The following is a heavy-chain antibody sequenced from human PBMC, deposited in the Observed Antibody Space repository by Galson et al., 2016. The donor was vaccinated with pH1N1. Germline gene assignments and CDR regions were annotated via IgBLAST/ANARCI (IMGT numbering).Heavy chain of an antibody. D-gene: IGHD2-15*01. CDR2: ISNNALTT. CDR3: AKTVGSTLGH. Sequence: LRLSCATSGFTFSSNAMSWVRQAPGKGLEWISTISNNALTTYYADSVKGRFTISRDNSKKTAYLQMNTLSAEDTAVYFCAKTVGSTLGHWGQGTLVTVSS. J-gene: IGHJ4*02. CDR1: GFTFSSNA. V-gene: IGHV3-23*01.